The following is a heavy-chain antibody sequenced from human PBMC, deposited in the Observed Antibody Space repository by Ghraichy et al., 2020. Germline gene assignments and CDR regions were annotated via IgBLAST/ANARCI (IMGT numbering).Heavy chain of an antibody. V-gene: IGHV3-9*01. Sequence: GGSLRLSCAASGFTFDDYAMHWVRQAPGKGLEWVSGISWNSGSIGYADSVKGRFTISRDNAKNSLYLQMNSLRAEDTALYYCAKSAPRLALTYYYYYYMDVWGKGTTVTVSS. CDR2: ISWNSGSI. CDR3: AKSAPRLALTYYYYYYMDV. CDR1: GFTFDDYA. J-gene: IGHJ6*03.